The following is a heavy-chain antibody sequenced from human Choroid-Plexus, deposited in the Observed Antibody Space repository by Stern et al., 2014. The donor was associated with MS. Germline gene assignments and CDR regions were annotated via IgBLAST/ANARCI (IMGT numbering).Heavy chain of an antibody. Sequence: VQLVESGGGVVQPGGPLRLSCVASGFTFGSRAMHWVRQAPGKGLEWVAGVSYDGSNKYYADSVKGRFTISRDNSQNTLYMQMSSLRPEDTAVYYCAKDRQYLTYFFDHWGQGSLVTVSS. CDR3: AKDRQYLTYFFDH. D-gene: IGHD2/OR15-2a*01. J-gene: IGHJ5*02. CDR1: GFTFGSRA. V-gene: IGHV3-30*18. CDR2: VSYDGSNK.